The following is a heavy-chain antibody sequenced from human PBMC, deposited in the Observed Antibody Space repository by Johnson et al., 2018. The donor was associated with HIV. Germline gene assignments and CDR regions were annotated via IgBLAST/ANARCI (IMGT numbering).Heavy chain of an antibody. CDR3: ARGGYYDILTGYYALAAFDI. D-gene: IGHD3-9*01. J-gene: IGHJ3*02. V-gene: IGHV3-66*01. CDR2: IYSGDST. Sequence: VQLVESGGGVVQPGGSLRLSCAASGLTVSTNDINWVRQAPGKGLEWVAIIYSGDSTYYADSLEGRFTISRDDSKNSLYLQMNSLKTEDTAVYYCARGGYYDILTGYYALAAFDIWGQGTMVTVSS. CDR1: GLTVSTND.